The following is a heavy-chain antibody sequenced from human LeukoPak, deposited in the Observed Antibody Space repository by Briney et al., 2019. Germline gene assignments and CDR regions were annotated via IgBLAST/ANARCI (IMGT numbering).Heavy chain of an antibody. D-gene: IGHD2-15*01. V-gene: IGHV3-30*18. CDR3: AKNQDIVVVVAASEY. CDR2: ISYDGSNK. Sequence: GRSLRLSCAASGFTFSSYGMHWVRQAPGKGLEWVAVISYDGSNKYYADSVKGRFTISRDNSKNTLYLQMNSLRAEDTAVYYCAKNQDIVVVVAASEYWGQGTLVTVSP. CDR1: GFTFSSYG. J-gene: IGHJ4*02.